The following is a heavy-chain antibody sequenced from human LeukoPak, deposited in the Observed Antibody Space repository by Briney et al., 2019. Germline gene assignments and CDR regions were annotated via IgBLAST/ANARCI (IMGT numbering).Heavy chain of an antibody. CDR1: GGSISSYY. CDR3: ARSSLRIQIDY. Sequence: TSETLSLTCTVSGGSISSYYWSWIRQPPGKGLEWIGYIYYSGSTNYNPSLKSRVTISVDTSKNQFSLKLSSVTAADTAVYYCARSSLRIQIDYWGQGTLVTVSS. D-gene: IGHD5-18*01. J-gene: IGHJ4*02. V-gene: IGHV4-59*08. CDR2: IYYSGST.